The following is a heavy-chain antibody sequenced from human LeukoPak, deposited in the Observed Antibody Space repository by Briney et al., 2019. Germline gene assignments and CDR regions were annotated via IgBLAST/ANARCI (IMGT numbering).Heavy chain of an antibody. Sequence: GGSLRLSCAASGFTFSSYWMSWVRQAPGKGLEWVANIKYDGSNKYYVDSVKGRFTISRDNAKNTLYLQMNSLRAEDTAVYYCARAPDRNWFDPWGQGTLVTVSS. J-gene: IGHJ5*02. V-gene: IGHV3-7*01. CDR1: GFTFSSYW. CDR2: IKYDGSNK. CDR3: ARAPDRNWFDP.